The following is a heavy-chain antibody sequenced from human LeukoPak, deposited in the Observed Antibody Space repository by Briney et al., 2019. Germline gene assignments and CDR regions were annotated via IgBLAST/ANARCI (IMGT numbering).Heavy chain of an antibody. Sequence: GESLKISCKGSGYSFTSYWIGWVRQMPGKGLEWMGIIYPGDSDTRYSPSFQGQVTISADKSISTAYLQWSSLKASDTAMYYCARHKKGEMATTPFVYWGQGTLVTVSS. J-gene: IGHJ4*02. CDR1: GYSFTSYW. V-gene: IGHV5-51*01. CDR2: IYPGDSDT. D-gene: IGHD5-24*01. CDR3: ARHKKGEMATTPFVY.